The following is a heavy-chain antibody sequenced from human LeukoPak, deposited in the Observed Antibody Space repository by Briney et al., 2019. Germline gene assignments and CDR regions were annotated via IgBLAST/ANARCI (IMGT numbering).Heavy chain of an antibody. Sequence: WETLSLTCAVYGPSFSGYYWSWIRQPPGKGLEWIGEINHSGSTNNNPSLKSRVTISVDTSKNQFCLKLSSVTAADTAVDYCAKIISQNWFVPWGQGTLFTVSS. J-gene: IGHJ5*02. V-gene: IGHV4-34*01. CDR3: AKIISQNWFVP. CDR2: INHSGST. CDR1: GPSFSGYY.